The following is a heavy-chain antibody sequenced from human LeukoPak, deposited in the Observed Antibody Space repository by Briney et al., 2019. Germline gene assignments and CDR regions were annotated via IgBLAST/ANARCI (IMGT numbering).Heavy chain of an antibody. J-gene: IGHJ6*02. CDR1: GGSFSGYY. D-gene: IGHD3-3*02. CDR3: ARDTLHFRYYYYGMDV. CDR2: INHSGST. V-gene: IGHV4-34*01. Sequence: PSETLSLTCAVYGGSFSGYYWSWIRQPPGKGLEWIGEINHSGSTNYNPSLKSRVTISVDTSKNQFSLKLSSVTAADTAVYYCARDTLHFRYYYYGMDVWGQGTTVTVSS.